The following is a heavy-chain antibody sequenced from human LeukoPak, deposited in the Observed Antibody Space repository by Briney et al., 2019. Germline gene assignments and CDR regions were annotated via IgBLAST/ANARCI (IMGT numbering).Heavy chain of an antibody. CDR2: FSGSGGST. V-gene: IGHV3-23*01. CDR1: GFTFSNYA. D-gene: IGHD2/OR15-2a*01. J-gene: IGHJ4*02. Sequence: PGGSLRLSCAASGFTFSNYAMSWVRQAPGKGLEWVSAFSGSGGSTYYADSVKGRFTISRDNSKNTPYLQMNSLRAEDTAVYYCVTSGLSRFGFWGQGTLVTVSS. CDR3: VTSGLSRFGF.